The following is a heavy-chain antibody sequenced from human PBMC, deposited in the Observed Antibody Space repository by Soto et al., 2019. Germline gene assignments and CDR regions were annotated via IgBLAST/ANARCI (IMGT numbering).Heavy chain of an antibody. CDR3: AKNIVRGNWYFDL. J-gene: IGHJ2*01. CDR1: GIAFSGCG. V-gene: IGHV3-30*18. Sequence: QVQLVESGGGVVQPGKSLRLSCAASGIAFSGCGMFWVRQTPSKGLEWVAAIASDGSQKYYADSVKGRFTISRDNSKNTLYVQLNGLTTEDTAVYYCAKNIVRGNWYFDLWGRGTLVTVSS. CDR2: IASDGSQK. D-gene: IGHD3-10*01.